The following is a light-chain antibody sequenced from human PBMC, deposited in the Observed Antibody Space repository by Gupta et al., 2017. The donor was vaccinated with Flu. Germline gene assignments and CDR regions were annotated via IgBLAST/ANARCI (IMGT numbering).Light chain of an antibody. V-gene: IGLV2-23*02. Sequence: SITISFTGTSSDVGSCNLVSWYQQHPGKAPKLMIYEVSKRPSGVSNRFSGSKSGNTASLTISGLQAEDEADYYCCSYAGSSTLVFGGGTKLTVL. CDR3: CSYAGSSTLV. CDR2: EVS. CDR1: SSDVGSCNL. J-gene: IGLJ2*01.